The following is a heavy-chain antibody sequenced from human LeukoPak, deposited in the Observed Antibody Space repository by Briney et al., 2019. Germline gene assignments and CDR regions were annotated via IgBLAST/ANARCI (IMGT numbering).Heavy chain of an antibody. CDR3: TREARAGNWFDP. Sequence: ASVKVSCKASGYSFSDYYINWVRQAPGQGPEWMGWINPDSGGTKYAQKFQGRVTMTRDTSITTVYMELSRLRFDDTAVFYCTREARAGNWFDPWGQGTLVTVS. CDR2: INPDSGGT. CDR1: GYSFSDYY. V-gene: IGHV1-2*02. D-gene: IGHD5-12*01. J-gene: IGHJ5*02.